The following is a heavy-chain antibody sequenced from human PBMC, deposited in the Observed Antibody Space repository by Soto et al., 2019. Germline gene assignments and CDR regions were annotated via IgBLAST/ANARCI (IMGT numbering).Heavy chain of an antibody. CDR3: ATTYGSGSSNFAY. D-gene: IGHD3-10*01. J-gene: IGHJ4*02. CDR2: ISSSSAYI. CDR1: GFTFTLYT. Sequence: EVQVVESGGGLVKPGGSLRLSCAASGFTFTLYTMNWVRQAPGKGLEWVSSISSSSAYIYYADSVKGRFTISRDNAKNSLFLQMNSLRAEDTAVYYCATTYGSGSSNFAYWGQGTLVTVSS. V-gene: IGHV3-21*01.